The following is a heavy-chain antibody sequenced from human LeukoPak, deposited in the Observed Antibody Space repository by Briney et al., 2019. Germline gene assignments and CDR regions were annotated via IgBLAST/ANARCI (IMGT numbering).Heavy chain of an antibody. J-gene: IGHJ4*02. D-gene: IGHD2-15*01. V-gene: IGHV4-34*01. CDR1: GGSFSGYY. CDR2: INHSGST. CDR3: ARADRRYCSDGSCPLDC. Sequence: SETLSLTCAVYGGSFSGYYWIWIRQPPGKGLEWIGEINHSGSTNYNPSHESRVTISVDTSKNQFSLKLSSVTAADTAVYYCARADRRYCSDGSCPLDCWGQVTLVTVSS.